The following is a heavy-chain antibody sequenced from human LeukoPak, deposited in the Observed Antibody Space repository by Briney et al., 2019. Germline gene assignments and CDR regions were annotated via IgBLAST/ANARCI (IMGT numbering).Heavy chain of an antibody. CDR1: GFTFSSYA. Sequence: GGSLRLSCAASGFTFSSYAMSWARQAPGKGLEWVSAISGSGGSTYYADSVKGRFTIYRDNSKNTLYLQMNSLRAEDTAVYYCAKDGALAAARPRWFDPWGQGTLVTVSS. V-gene: IGHV3-23*01. J-gene: IGHJ5*02. CDR2: ISGSGGST. CDR3: AKDGALAAARPRWFDP. D-gene: IGHD6-6*01.